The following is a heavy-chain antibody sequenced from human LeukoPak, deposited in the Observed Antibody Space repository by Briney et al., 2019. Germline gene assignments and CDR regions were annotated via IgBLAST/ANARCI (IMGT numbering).Heavy chain of an antibody. Sequence: SETLSLTCTVSGGSISSYYWSWIRQPPGKGLERIGYIYYSGSTNYNPSLKSRVTISVDTSKNQFSLKLSSVTAADTAVYYCAREFGVPPSFDYWGQGTLVTVSS. V-gene: IGHV4-59*12. D-gene: IGHD3-10*01. CDR3: AREFGVPPSFDY. J-gene: IGHJ4*02. CDR2: IYYSGST. CDR1: GGSISSYY.